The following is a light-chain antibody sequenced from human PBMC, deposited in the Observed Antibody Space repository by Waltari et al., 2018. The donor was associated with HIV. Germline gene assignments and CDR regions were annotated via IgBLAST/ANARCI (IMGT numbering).Light chain of an antibody. J-gene: IGKJ4*01. CDR3: QQSFNTPLT. CDR2: AAS. Sequence: DIQMTQSPSSLSASIGGRVTLICRASQNIRSYLNWYQHKPGKAARFLIYAASSLQSGVPSTFSGSGSWTDFTLTISSLQREDFATYYCQQSFNTPLTFGGGTKVEIK. V-gene: IGKV1-39*01. CDR1: QNIRSY.